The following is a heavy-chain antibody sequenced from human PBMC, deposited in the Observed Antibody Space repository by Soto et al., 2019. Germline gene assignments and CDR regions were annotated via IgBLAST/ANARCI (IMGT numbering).Heavy chain of an antibody. CDR3: ARVIRGAYYNSPLDT. J-gene: IGHJ5*02. D-gene: IGHD3-10*01. Sequence: ASVKVSCKASGYTFTGYFMHWVRQAPGQGLEWMGWINPYTSGADYAQSSQGRVTMTRDTSISTVYMELSRLRFDDTAVYYCARVIRGAYYNSPLDTWGQGTVVTVSS. CDR2: INPYTSGA. V-gene: IGHV1-2*02. CDR1: GYTFTGYF.